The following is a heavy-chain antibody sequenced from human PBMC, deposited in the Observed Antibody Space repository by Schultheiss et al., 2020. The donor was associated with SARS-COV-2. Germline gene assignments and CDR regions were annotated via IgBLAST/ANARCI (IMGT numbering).Heavy chain of an antibody. Sequence: GESLKISCAASGFTFNTYAMSWVRQAPGKGLEWVAVIWYDGSNKYYADSVNGRFTISRDNSKNTLYLQMNSLRPEDAAVYYCARRNHYERKESDIWGQGTVVTVSS. V-gene: IGHV3-33*08. CDR3: ARRNHYERKESDI. CDR1: GFTFNTYA. J-gene: IGHJ3*02. D-gene: IGHD3-22*01. CDR2: IWYDGSNK.